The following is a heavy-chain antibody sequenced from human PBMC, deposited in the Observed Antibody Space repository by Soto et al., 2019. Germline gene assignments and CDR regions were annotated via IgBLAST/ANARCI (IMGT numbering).Heavy chain of an antibody. J-gene: IGHJ6*02. CDR1: GGTFSSYA. CDR2: IIPIFGTA. CDR3: AGEMATITDYYYYGMDV. D-gene: IGHD5-12*01. V-gene: IGHV1-69*01. Sequence: QVQLVQPGAEVKKPGSSVKVSCKASGGTFSSYAISWVRQAPGQGLEWMGGIIPIFGTANYAQKFQGRVTITADESTSTAYMELSSLRSEDTAVYYCAGEMATITDYYYYGMDVWGQGTTVTVSS.